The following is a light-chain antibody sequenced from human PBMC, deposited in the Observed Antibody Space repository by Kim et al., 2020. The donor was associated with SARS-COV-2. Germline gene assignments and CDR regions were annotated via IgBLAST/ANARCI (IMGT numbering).Light chain of an antibody. CDR2: GVS. Sequence: EVVLTQSPGTLSLSPGESATFSCRASQTVSSTYLAWYQQKPGQAPRLLMYGVSNRATGIPDRFSGSGYGTDFTLTISGLEPEDFAVYYCLQYGSSSYTFGQGTKLEI. CDR1: QTVSSTY. J-gene: IGKJ2*01. CDR3: LQYGSSSYT. V-gene: IGKV3-20*01.